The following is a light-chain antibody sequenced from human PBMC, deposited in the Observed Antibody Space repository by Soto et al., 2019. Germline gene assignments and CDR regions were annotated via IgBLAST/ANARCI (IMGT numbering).Light chain of an antibody. V-gene: IGLV8-61*01. CDR2: STN. Sequence: QAVVTQEPSLSVSPGGTVTLTCGLSSGSVSTSYYPGWYQQTPGQAPRTLIYSTNTRSSGVPDRFSGSILGNKAALTITGAQADDESDYYCVLYVGGVIPWVFGGGTQLTVL. CDR1: SGSVSTSYY. CDR3: VLYVGGVIPWV. J-gene: IGLJ3*02.